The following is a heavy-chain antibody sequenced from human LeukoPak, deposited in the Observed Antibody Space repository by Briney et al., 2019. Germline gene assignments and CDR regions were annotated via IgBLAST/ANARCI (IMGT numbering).Heavy chain of an antibody. J-gene: IGHJ4*02. CDR3: ARDLDYDILTGYYDY. D-gene: IGHD3-9*01. CDR2: ISSSSSYI. CDR1: GFTFSSYS. Sequence: PGGSLRLSCAASGFTFSSYSMNWVRQAPGKGLEWVSSISSSSSYIYYADSVKGRFTISRDNAKNSLYLQMNSLRAEDTAVYYCARDLDYDILTGYYDYWGQRTLVTVSS. V-gene: IGHV3-21*01.